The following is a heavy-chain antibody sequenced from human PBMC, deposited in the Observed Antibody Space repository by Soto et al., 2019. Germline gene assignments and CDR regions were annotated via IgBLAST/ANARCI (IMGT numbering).Heavy chain of an antibody. V-gene: IGHV3-66*01. CDR2: VYSDGRT. J-gene: IGHJ3*02. Sequence: GESLKISCAVSGFTVSSNYVSWVRQAPGKGLEWVSIVYSDGRTYYADSVKGRFIISRDNSKNTVYLQMNGLRAEDTAVYYCARTPVNAFDIWGQGTMVTVSS. CDR3: ARTPVNAFDI. CDR1: GFTVSSNY.